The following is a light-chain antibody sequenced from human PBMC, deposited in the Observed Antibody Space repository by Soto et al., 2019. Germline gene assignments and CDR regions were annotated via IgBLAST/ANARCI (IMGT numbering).Light chain of an antibody. CDR2: DAS. J-gene: IGKJ5*01. CDR1: QSVRSN. V-gene: IGKV3D-15*01. CDR3: QQYNNWPPIT. Sequence: EIVRTRSPATLSLXXGEGATLSCRARQSVRSNLAWYQQKPGQAPRLLIYDASTRATGIPARFSGSGSGTEFILTISSLQSEDFGVYYCQQYNNWPPITFGQGTRLEIK.